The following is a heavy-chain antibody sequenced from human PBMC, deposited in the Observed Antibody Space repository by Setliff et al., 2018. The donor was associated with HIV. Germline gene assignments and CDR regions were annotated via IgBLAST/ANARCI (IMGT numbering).Heavy chain of an antibody. CDR2: INAGNGNT. CDR1: GYTFSRYA. Sequence: ASVKVSCKASGYTFSRYAMHWVRQAPGQRLEWMGWINAGNGNTKYSQKFQGRVSIARETSASTAYMELSSLRSEDTAVYYCARDEERRGPPGIWGQGTMVTVSS. CDR3: ARDEERRGPPGI. D-gene: IGHD1-26*01. V-gene: IGHV1-3*01. J-gene: IGHJ3*02.